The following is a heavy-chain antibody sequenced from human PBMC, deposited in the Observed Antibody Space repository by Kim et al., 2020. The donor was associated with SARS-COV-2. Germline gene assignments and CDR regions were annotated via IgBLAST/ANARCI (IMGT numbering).Heavy chain of an antibody. Sequence: IYYADSVKGRFTISRDNAKNSLYLQMNSLRAEDTAVYYCAREQDRVFFDYWGQGTLVTVSS. CDR2: I. CDR3: AREQDRVFFDY. J-gene: IGHJ4*02. V-gene: IGHV3-21*01.